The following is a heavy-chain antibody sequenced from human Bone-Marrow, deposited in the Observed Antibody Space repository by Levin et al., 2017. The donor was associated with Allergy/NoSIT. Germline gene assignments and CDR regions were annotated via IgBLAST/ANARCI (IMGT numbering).Heavy chain of an antibody. J-gene: IGHJ4*02. CDR2: ISSSSSYI. CDR3: ARDFTSSGYYRANFDY. CDR1: GFTFSSYS. V-gene: IGHV3-21*01. D-gene: IGHD3-22*01. Sequence: PGGSLRLSCAASGFTFSSYSMNWVRQAPGKGLEWVSSISSSSSYIYYADSVKGRFTISRDNAKNSLYLQMNSLRAEDTAVYYCARDFTSSGYYRANFDYWGQGTLVTVSS.